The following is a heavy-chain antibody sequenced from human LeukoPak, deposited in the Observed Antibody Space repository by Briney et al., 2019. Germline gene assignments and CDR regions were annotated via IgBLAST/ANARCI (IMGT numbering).Heavy chain of an antibody. Sequence: PGGSLRLSCAASGFTFSDYYMSWIRQAPGKGLEWVSYISGTGTAIYYADSVKGRFTISRDNAKNSLYLQMNSLRAEDTAVYYCARDVSGNYFLGTLYYFDYWGKGTLVTVSS. D-gene: IGHD1-26*01. CDR1: GFTFSDYY. V-gene: IGHV3-11*04. CDR3: ARDVSGNYFLGTLYYFDY. CDR2: ISGTGTAI. J-gene: IGHJ4*02.